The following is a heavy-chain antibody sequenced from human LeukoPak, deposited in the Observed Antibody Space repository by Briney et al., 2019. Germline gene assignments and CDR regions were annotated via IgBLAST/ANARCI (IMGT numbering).Heavy chain of an antibody. CDR1: GFTFSSYA. CDR3: AKDPLYSYGLFNY. V-gene: IGHV3-23*01. CDR2: ISGSGGST. Sequence: PGGSLRLSCAASGFTFSSYAMSWVRQAPGKGLEWVSAISGSGGSTYYADSVKGRFTISRDNSRNTLYLQMNSLRAEDTAVYYCAKDPLYSYGLFNYWGQGTLVTVSS. J-gene: IGHJ4*02. D-gene: IGHD5-18*01.